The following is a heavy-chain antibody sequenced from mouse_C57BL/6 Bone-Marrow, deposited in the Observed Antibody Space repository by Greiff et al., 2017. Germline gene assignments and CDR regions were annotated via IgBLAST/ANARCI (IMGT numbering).Heavy chain of an antibody. D-gene: IGHD1-1*01. Sequence: DVKLVESGEGLVKPGGSLKLSCEASGFTFSSYAMSWVRQTPEKRLEWVAYISSGGDYIYYADTVKGRFTISRDNARNTLYLQMSSLKSEDTAMYYCTRERGYGSSPYYFDYWGQGTTLTVSS. CDR3: TRERGYGSSPYYFDY. CDR2: ISSGGDYI. V-gene: IGHV5-9-1*02. J-gene: IGHJ2*01. CDR1: GFTFSSYA.